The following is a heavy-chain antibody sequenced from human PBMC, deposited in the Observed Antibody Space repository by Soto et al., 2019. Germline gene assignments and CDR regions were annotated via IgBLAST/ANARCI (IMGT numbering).Heavy chain of an antibody. V-gene: IGHV1-18*01. CDR1: GYTFTSYG. D-gene: IGHD3-16*02. Sequence: SVKVCCKASGYTFTSYGISWVRQAPGQGLEWMGWISAYNGNTNYAQKLQGRVTMTTDTSTSTAYMELRSLRSDDTAVYYCARYLSLHVGELSPRYYCGQGTLVTVSS. CDR3: ARYLSLHVGELSPRYY. J-gene: IGHJ4*02. CDR2: ISAYNGNT.